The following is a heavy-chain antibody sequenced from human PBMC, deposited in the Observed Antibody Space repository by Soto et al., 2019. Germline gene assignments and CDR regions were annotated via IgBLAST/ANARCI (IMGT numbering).Heavy chain of an antibody. CDR2: FYYTGST. Sequence: SETLSLTCVVSGDSMTRGSYYWAWIRQPPGKGLEWIGSFYYTGSTNYNPSLKSRVTVSADTSNNHFSLRLTSVTAADTAVYYCARRLGFGNGYFTAPMDVWGKGTTVTVSS. D-gene: IGHD3-3*01. CDR1: GDSMTRGSYY. V-gene: IGHV4-39*02. J-gene: IGHJ6*03. CDR3: ARRLGFGNGYFTAPMDV.